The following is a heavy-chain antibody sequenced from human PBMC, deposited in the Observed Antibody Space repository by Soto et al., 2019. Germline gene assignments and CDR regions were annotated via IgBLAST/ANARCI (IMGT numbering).Heavy chain of an antibody. CDR3: ARDVRSGSSSPVPQH. CDR2: ITSSSNTM. J-gene: IGHJ1*01. V-gene: IGHV3-48*02. CDR1: GFTFSTYS. Sequence: EVQLVESGGGLVQPGGSLRLSCAASGFTFSTYSMSWFRQAPEKGLEGVSYITSSSNTMYYADSVKGRFTISRDNARNSLYLQMNSLRDEDTAVYYCARDVRSGSSSPVPQHWGQGTLVTVSS. D-gene: IGHD1-26*01.